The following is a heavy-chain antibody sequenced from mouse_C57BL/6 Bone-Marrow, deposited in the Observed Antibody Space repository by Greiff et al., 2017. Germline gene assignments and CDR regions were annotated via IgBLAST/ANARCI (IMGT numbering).Heavy chain of an antibody. CDR3: ARGYSNYGFYAMDY. J-gene: IGHJ4*01. Sequence: VQLKESGPELVKPGASVKISCKASGYSFTDYNMNWVKQSNGKSLEWIGVINPNYGTTSYNQKFKGKATLTVDQSSSTAYMQLNSLTSEDSAVYYCARGYSNYGFYAMDYWGQGTSVTVSS. CDR2: INPNYGTT. V-gene: IGHV1-39*01. CDR1: GYSFTDYN. D-gene: IGHD2-5*01.